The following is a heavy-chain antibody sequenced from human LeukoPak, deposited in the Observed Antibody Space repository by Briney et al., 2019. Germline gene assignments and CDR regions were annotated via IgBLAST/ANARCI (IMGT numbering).Heavy chain of an antibody. CDR2: IWFDGIRK. V-gene: IGHV3-33*01. CDR1: GFTFSNYG. Sequence: PGRSLRLSCAASGFTFSNYGMHWVRQVPGKGLEWVAAIWFDGIRKYYADSVKGRLTISRDNSKNTLYLQMNSLRAEDTAVYYRARDLEDSSPFGAFDMWGQGTMVTVSS. CDR3: ARDLEDSSPFGAFDM. D-gene: IGHD3-22*01. J-gene: IGHJ3*02.